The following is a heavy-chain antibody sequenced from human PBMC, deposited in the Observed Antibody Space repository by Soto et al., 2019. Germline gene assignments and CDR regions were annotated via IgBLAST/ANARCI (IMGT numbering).Heavy chain of an antibody. CDR1: GYTFTGYY. CDR3: ARDWYDFWSGYHLFDY. CDR2: INPNSGGT. J-gene: IGHJ4*02. Sequence: GASVKVSCKASGYTFTGYYMHWVRQAPGQGLEWMGWINPNSGGTNYAQKFQGRVTMTRDTSISTAYMELSRLRPDDTAVYYCARDWYDFWSGYHLFDYWGQGTLVTVSS. D-gene: IGHD3-3*01. V-gene: IGHV1-2*02.